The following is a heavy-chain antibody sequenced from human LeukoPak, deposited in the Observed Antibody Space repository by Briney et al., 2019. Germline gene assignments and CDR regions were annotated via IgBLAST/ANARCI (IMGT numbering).Heavy chain of an antibody. Sequence: SETLSLTCTVSGGSISSYYWSWIRQPPGKGLEWIGYIYYSGSTNYNPPLKSRVTISVDTSKNQFSLKLSSVTAADTAVYYCAGHQFRANWFDPWGQGTLVTVSS. CDR1: GGSISSYY. D-gene: IGHD5-24*01. V-gene: IGHV4-59*08. J-gene: IGHJ5*02. CDR3: AGHQFRANWFDP. CDR2: IYYSGST.